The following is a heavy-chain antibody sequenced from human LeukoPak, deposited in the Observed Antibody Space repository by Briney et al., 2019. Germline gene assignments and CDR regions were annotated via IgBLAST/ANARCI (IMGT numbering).Heavy chain of an antibody. D-gene: IGHD6-19*01. V-gene: IGHV3-53*01. Sequence: PGGSVRLSCGASGFPVSNNYMSWVRQAPGKGLEWVSVIHSGGATYYADSVKGRFTISRDNSKNTLYLQMNTLRAEDTAVYYCARDREGIAVADSCDIWGQGTMVTVSS. CDR1: GFPVSNNY. CDR3: ARDREGIAVADSCDI. CDR2: IHSGGAT. J-gene: IGHJ3*02.